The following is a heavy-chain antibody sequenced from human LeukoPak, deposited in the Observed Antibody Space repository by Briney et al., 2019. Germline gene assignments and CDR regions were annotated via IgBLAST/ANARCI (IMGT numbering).Heavy chain of an antibody. J-gene: IGHJ2*01. CDR2: IYSGTRT. CDR3: ARIGPLLGHSWYFDL. Sequence: PGGSLRLSCVASGFTVSNNYMSWVRQAPGKGLEWVSVIYSGTRTYYTDSVKGRFTISRDNSKDTVSLQMNSLRVEDTAVYFCARIGPLLGHSWYFDLWGRGTLVTVSS. V-gene: IGHV3-66*01. D-gene: IGHD7-27*01. CDR1: GFTVSNNY.